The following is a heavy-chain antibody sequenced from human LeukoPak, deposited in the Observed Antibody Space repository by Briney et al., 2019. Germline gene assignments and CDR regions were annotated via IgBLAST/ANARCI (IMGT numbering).Heavy chain of an antibody. CDR2: IYHSGST. Sequence: SETLSLTCAVSGYSISSGYYWGWIRQPPGKGLEWIGSIYHSGSTYYNPSLKSRVTISVDTSKNQFSLKLSSVTAADTAVYYCATHNGPSEPRGYCSGGSCHNWFDPWGQGTLVTVSS. CDR1: GYSISSGYY. CDR3: ATHNGPSEPRGYCSGGSCHNWFDP. J-gene: IGHJ5*02. V-gene: IGHV4-38-2*01. D-gene: IGHD2-15*01.